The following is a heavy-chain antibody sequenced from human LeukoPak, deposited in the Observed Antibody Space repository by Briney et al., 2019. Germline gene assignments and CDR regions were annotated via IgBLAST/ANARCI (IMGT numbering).Heavy chain of an antibody. CDR3: ARDSGAAAGTVFDY. CDR2: ISYDGSNK. J-gene: IGHJ4*02. Sequence: WGGLRLSFAAPGVTFSSFAIDLVRPAPSQGRGWGGVISYDGSNKYYADSVKGRFTISRDNSKNTLYLQMNSLRAEDTAVYYCARDSGAAAGTVFDYWGQGILVTVSS. V-gene: IGHV3-30*04. CDR1: GVTFSSFA. D-gene: IGHD6-13*01.